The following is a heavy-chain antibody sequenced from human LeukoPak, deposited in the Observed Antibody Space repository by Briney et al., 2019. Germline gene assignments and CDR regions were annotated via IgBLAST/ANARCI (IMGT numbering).Heavy chain of an antibody. D-gene: IGHD5-24*01. V-gene: IGHV1-46*01. CDR2: INPSGGST. CDR3: ARGGEEMATIWDTGIDY. J-gene: IGHJ4*02. Sequence: ASVKVSCKASGYTFTSYYMHWVRQAPGQGLEWMGIINPSGGSTSYAQKFQGRVTMTRGMSTSTVYMELSSLRSEDTAVYYCARGGEEMATIWDTGIDYWGQGTLVTVSS. CDR1: GYTFTSYY.